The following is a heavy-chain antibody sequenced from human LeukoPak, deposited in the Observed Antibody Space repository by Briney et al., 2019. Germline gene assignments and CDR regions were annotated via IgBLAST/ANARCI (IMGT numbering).Heavy chain of an antibody. CDR1: GGSISSSSYY. CDR2: IYYSGST. CDR3: ARPRWDSSAYAHGAFDI. D-gene: IGHD3-22*01. V-gene: IGHV4-39*01. Sequence: PSETLSLTCTVSGGSISSSSYYWGWIRQPPGKGLEWIGSIYYSGSTYYNPSLKSRVTISVDTSKNQFSLKLSSVTAADTAVYYCARPRWDSSAYAHGAFDIWGQGTMVTVSS. J-gene: IGHJ3*02.